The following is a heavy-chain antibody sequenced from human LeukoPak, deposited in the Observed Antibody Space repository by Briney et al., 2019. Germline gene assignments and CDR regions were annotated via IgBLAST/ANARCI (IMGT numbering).Heavy chain of an antibody. J-gene: IGHJ4*02. CDR2: ISVGGGT. Sequence: GGSLRLSCAASGFPFSSFEMNWVRQAPGKGLEWISYISVGGGTKYADSVKGRFTISRDNVKNSLYLQMNSLKAEDTAVYYCAKGWTSIKYDSWGQGTLVTVSS. D-gene: IGHD3/OR15-3a*01. CDR1: GFPFSSFE. V-gene: IGHV3-48*03. CDR3: AKGWTSIKYDS.